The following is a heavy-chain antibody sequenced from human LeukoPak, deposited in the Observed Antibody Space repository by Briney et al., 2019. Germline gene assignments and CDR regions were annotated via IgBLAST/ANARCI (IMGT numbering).Heavy chain of an antibody. CDR1: GFTFSSYW. CDR3: AREPLTGTDENDYYHYGMDV. V-gene: IGHV3-7*04. D-gene: IGHD1-20*01. Sequence: GGSLRLSCAASGFTFSSYWMSWVRQAPGKGLEWVANIKQDGSEKYYLDSVKGGFTISRDNAKTSLHLQMNSLRAEDTAVYYCAREPLTGTDENDYYHYGMDVWGQGTMVTVSS. J-gene: IGHJ6*02. CDR2: IKQDGSEK.